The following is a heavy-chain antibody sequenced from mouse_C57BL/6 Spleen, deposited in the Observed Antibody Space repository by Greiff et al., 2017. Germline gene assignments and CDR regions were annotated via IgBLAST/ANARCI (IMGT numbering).Heavy chain of an antibody. CDR3: ARGGDYDSAWCAY. D-gene: IGHD2-4*01. CDR2: ISSGSSTT. CDR1: GFTFSDYG. V-gene: IGHV5-17*01. Sequence: EVQRVESGGGLVKPGGSLKLSCAASGFTFSDYGMHWVRQAPEKGLEWVAYISSGSSTTSYADTVKGRFTISRDNAKNTLFLQMTSLRSEDTAMYDCARGGDYDSAWCAYWGQGTLVTVSA. J-gene: IGHJ3*01.